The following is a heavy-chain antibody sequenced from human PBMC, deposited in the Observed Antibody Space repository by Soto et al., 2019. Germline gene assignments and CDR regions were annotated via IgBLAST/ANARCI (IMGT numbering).Heavy chain of an antibody. CDR2: INPSGGST. CDR3: ARVPHYYGSGSPYYYHGMDV. Sequence: ASVKVSCKASGYTFTSYYMHWVRQAPGQGLEWMGIINPSGGSTSYAQKFQGRVTMTRDTSTSTVYMELSSLRSEDTAVYYCARVPHYYGSGSPYYYHGMDVWGQGTTVTVSS. V-gene: IGHV1-46*01. J-gene: IGHJ6*02. D-gene: IGHD3-10*01. CDR1: GYTFTSYY.